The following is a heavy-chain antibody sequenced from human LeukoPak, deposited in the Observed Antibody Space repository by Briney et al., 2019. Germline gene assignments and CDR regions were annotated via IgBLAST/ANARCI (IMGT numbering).Heavy chain of an antibody. D-gene: IGHD6-19*01. CDR1: GGSISSYY. J-gene: IGHJ4*02. V-gene: IGHV4-59*01. CDR3: ARGLSGWSHSFDY. Sequence: SETLSLTCTVSGGSISSYYWSWIRQPPGKGLEWTGYIYYSGSTNYNPSLKSRVTISVDTSKNQFSLKLSSVTAADTAVYYCARGLSGWSHSFDYWGQGTLVTVSS. CDR2: IYYSGST.